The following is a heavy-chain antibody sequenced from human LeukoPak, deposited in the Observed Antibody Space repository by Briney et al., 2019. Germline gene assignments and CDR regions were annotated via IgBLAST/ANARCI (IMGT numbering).Heavy chain of an antibody. CDR1: GGSISSYY. CDR3: ARGYCSSTSCYTGPYNWFDP. D-gene: IGHD2-2*02. V-gene: IGHV4-39*01. CDR2: IYYSGST. J-gene: IGHJ5*02. Sequence: SETLSLTCTVSGGSISSYYWSWIRQPPGKGLEWIGSIYYSGSTYYNPSLKSRVTISVDTSKNQFSLKLSSVTAADTAVYYCARGYCSSTSCYTGPYNWFDPWGQGTLVTVSS.